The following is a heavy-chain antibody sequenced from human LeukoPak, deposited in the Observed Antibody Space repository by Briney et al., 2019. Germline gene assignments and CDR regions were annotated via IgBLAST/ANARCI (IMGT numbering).Heavy chain of an antibody. CDR2: IYHSGST. CDR1: GYSISSGYY. J-gene: IGHJ6*03. V-gene: IGHV4-38-2*01. Sequence: SETLSLTCAVSGYSISSGYYWGWIRQPPGKGLEWIGSIYHSGSTYYNPSLKSRVTISVDTSKNQFSLKLTSVTAADTSLYYCARSTGHYYYYYMDVWGNGTTVTVSS. D-gene: IGHD3-9*01. CDR3: ARSTGHYYYYYMDV.